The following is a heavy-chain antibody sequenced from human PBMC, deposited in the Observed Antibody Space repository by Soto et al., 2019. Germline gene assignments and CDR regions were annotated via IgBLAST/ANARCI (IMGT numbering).Heavy chain of an antibody. CDR3: TRHPGGRDPX. D-gene: IGHD2-15*01. CDR2: IDTDGSIT. Sequence: PGGSLRLSFAASGFTFSSYWMHWVRQVPGKGLVGVSRIDTDGSITSHAYSVKGRVTISRENAKNTLYLQMNSLRADDTAVYYCTRHPGGRDPXWGQAALVTVSX. J-gene: IGHJ4*02. CDR1: GFTFSSYW. V-gene: IGHV3-74*01.